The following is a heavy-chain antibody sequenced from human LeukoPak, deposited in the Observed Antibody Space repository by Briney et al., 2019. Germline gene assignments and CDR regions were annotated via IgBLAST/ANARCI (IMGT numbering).Heavy chain of an antibody. V-gene: IGHV3-7*01. Sequence: GGSQRLSCAASGFTFSSYWMSWVRQAPGKGLEWVANIKPDGSEKYYVDSVKGRFTISRDNAKNSLYLQMNGLRAEDTAVYYCASSLLEWSGDAFDIWGQGTMVTVSS. J-gene: IGHJ3*02. CDR2: IKPDGSEK. CDR3: ASSLLEWSGDAFDI. CDR1: GFTFSSYW. D-gene: IGHD3-3*01.